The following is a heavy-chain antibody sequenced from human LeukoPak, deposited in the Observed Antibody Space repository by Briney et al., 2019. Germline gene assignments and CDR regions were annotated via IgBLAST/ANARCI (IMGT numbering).Heavy chain of an antibody. CDR2: MNPNSGGT. D-gene: IGHD2-2*03. J-gene: IGHJ5*02. V-gene: IGHV1-2*02. Sequence: ASVKVSCKTSGYTFTDHYMHWVRQAPGQGLEWMGWMNPNSGGTNYAQKFQGRVTMTSDTSISTAYMELSGLRSDDTAVYYCASLYGYCSTTSCPGGNWFDPWGQGTLVTVSS. CDR1: GYTFTDHY. CDR3: ASLYGYCSTTSCPGGNWFDP.